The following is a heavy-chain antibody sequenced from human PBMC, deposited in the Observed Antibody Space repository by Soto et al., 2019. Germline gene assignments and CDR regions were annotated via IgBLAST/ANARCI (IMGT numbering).Heavy chain of an antibody. V-gene: IGHV1-8*01. D-gene: IGHD2-15*01. Sequence: GQLVQSGAEVKKPGASVQVSCEASGYPLPAFDINWVRKAAGQGREWMGWMNPSSGASAFAQRFQDRITMTRTTSISTAYMELSRLTSDDTAVYYCGRQPGGVATPGDDYWGQGHLVTFSS. CDR3: GRQPGGVATPGDDY. CDR1: GYPLPAFD. J-gene: IGHJ4*02. CDR2: MNPSSGAS.